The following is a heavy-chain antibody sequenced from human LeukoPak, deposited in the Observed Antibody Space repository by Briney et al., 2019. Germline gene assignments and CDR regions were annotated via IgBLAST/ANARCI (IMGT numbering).Heavy chain of an antibody. V-gene: IGHV4-34*01. CDR2: INHSGSI. D-gene: IGHD1-26*01. J-gene: IGHJ3*02. Sequence: SETLSLTCAVYGGSFSGYYWSWIRQPPGKGLEWIGEINHSGSIKRNPSLKSRVTISVDTSKNQFSLKLSSVTAADTAVYYCARDPIVGATPGFAFDIWGQGTMVTVSS. CDR1: GGSFSGYY. CDR3: ARDPIVGATPGFAFDI.